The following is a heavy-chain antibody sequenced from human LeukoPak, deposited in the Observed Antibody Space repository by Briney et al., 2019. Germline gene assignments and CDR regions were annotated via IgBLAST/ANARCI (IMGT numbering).Heavy chain of an antibody. V-gene: IGHV4-31*03. CDR3: ARGDY. CDR1: GASINSAGYY. Sequence: PSETLSLTCTVPGASINSAGYYWSWIRQLPGKGLEWIGYISYTGSTYYNPSLKSRVIISRDTSKNQFSLKLSSVTAADTAIYYCARGDYWGQGTLVTVSS. CDR2: ISYTGST. J-gene: IGHJ4*02.